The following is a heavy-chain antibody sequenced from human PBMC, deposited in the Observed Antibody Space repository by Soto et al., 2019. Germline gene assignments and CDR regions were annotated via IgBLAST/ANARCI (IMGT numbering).Heavy chain of an antibody. Sequence: GPSVRTACKAAGYTVRGYYMHGVRQAHKQGLEWMGWINPNSGGTNYAQKFQGWVTMTRDTPISTAYMELSRLRSDDTAVYYCARAPDPYCSSTSCYPQNAFDIWGQGTMVTVSS. D-gene: IGHD2-2*01. V-gene: IGHV1-2*04. J-gene: IGHJ3*02. CDR1: GYTVRGYY. CDR3: ARAPDPYCSSTSCYPQNAFDI. CDR2: INPNSGGT.